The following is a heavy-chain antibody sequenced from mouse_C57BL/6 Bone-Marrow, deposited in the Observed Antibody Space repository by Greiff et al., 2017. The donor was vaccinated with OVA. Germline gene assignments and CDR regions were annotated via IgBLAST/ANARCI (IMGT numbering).Heavy chain of an antibody. J-gene: IGHJ1*03. Sequence: EVKVVQSGGGLVKPGGSLKLSCAASGFTFSSYAMSWVRQTPEKRLEWVATISDGGSYTYYPDNVKGRFTISRDNAKNNLYLQMSHLKSEDTAMYYCGRDNYDQWYFDVWGTGTTVTVSS. CDR3: GRDNYDQWYFDV. CDR1: GFTFSSYA. CDR2: ISDGGSYT. D-gene: IGHD2-1*01. V-gene: IGHV5-4*01.